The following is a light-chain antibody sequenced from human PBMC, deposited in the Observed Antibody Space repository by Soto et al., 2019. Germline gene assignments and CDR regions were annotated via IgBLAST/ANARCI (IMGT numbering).Light chain of an antibody. CDR1: QSVTNNF. V-gene: IGKV3-20*01. J-gene: IGKJ3*01. CDR3: QQDGTPLFT. CDR2: GAS. Sequence: IVLTQSPGTLSLSPGERATLSCGASQSVTNNFLAWYQQKPGQAPRLLIYGASRRATGVPDRFSGSGSGTDFTLTISRLEPGDFAVYYCQQDGTPLFTFSPGTTVDIK.